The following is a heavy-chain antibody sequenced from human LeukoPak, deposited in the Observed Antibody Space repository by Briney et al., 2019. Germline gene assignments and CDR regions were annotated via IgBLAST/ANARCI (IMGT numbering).Heavy chain of an antibody. V-gene: IGHV3-23*01. Sequence: GGSLRLSCAASGFTFSSYAMSWVRQAPGKEVEWFSAISGSGGSTYYADSVKGRFTISRDNSKNTLYLQMNSLRAEDTAVYYCAKREGYSYGCPDYWGQGTLVTVSS. CDR2: ISGSGGST. CDR1: GFTFSSYA. J-gene: IGHJ4*02. D-gene: IGHD5-18*01. CDR3: AKREGYSYGCPDY.